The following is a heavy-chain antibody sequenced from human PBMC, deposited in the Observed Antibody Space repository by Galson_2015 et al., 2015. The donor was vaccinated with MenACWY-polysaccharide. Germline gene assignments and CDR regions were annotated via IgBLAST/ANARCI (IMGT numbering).Heavy chain of an antibody. V-gene: IGHV3-49*03. CDR3: TRDDSYGDYASHNLY. Sequence: SLRLSCAASGFTFGDYAMSWFRQAPGKGLEWVGFIRSKAYGGTTEYAASVKGRFTISRDDSKSIAYLQMNSLKTEDTAVYYCTRDDSYGDYASHNLYWGQGTLVTVSS. CDR2: IRSKAYGGTT. CDR1: GFTFGDYA. D-gene: IGHD4-17*01. J-gene: IGHJ4*02.